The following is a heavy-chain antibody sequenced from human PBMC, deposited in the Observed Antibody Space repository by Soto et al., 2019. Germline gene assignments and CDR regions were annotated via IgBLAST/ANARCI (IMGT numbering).Heavy chain of an antibody. J-gene: IGHJ4*02. CDR3: AGGSTSLFDY. Sequence: EVHLMESGGGLVQPGGSLRLSCAASGFTFSTYSMNWVRQAPGKGLECVSFISSSSTVSYADSVKGRFTISRDNAKNSLYLQMNSLREEDTAVYYCAGGSTSLFDYWGQGTLVTVSS. D-gene: IGHD2-2*01. CDR2: ISSSSTV. V-gene: IGHV3-48*02. CDR1: GFTFSTYS.